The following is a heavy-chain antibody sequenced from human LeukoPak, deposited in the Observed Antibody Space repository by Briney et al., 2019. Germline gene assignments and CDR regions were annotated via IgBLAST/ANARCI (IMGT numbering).Heavy chain of an antibody. CDR1: GGSISSYY. Sequence: SETLSLTCTVSGGSISSYYWSWIRQPPGKGLEWIGYIYYSGSTNYNPSLKSRVTISVDTSKNQFSLKLSSVTAADRAVYYCARGPNSSGWYYWFDPWGQGTLVTVSS. V-gene: IGHV4-59*01. CDR2: IYYSGST. J-gene: IGHJ5*02. CDR3: ARGPNSSGWYYWFDP. D-gene: IGHD6-19*01.